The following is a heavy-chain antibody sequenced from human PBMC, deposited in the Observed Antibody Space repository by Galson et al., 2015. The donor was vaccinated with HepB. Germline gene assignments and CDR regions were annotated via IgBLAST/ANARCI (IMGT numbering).Heavy chain of an antibody. Sequence: SVKVSCKASGYTFTSYGISWVRQAPGQGLEWMGWISAYNGNTNYAQKLQGRVTMTTDTSTSTAYMELRSLRSDDTAVYYCARDRAGSYYGDAFDIWGQGTMVTVSS. CDR3: ARDRAGSYYGDAFDI. D-gene: IGHD1-26*01. J-gene: IGHJ3*02. CDR2: ISAYNGNT. V-gene: IGHV1-18*04. CDR1: GYTFTSYG.